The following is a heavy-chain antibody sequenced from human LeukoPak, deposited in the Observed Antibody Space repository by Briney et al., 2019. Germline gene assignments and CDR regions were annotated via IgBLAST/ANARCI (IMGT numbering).Heavy chain of an antibody. CDR2: MNPNSGNT. CDR3: TRVAGTSDDY. V-gene: IGHV1-8*01. J-gene: IGHJ4*02. Sequence: ASVKVSCKASGYTFSSYDINWVRQATGQGLEWMGWMNPNSGNTDYAQKFQGRVTMTRDTSITTAYMELTSLRSEDTAMYYCTRVAGTSDDYWGQGTLVTVSS. CDR1: GYTFSSYD.